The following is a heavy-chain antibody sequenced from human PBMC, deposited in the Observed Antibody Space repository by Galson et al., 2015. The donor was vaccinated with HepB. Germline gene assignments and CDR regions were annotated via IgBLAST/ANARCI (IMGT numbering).Heavy chain of an antibody. J-gene: IGHJ4*02. Sequence: SLRLSCAASGFTFSTYDMNWVRQAPGKGLEWISYISATSTTIKYADSVKGRFTISRDNAKNSLYLQMNSLRDDDTAVYYCTRDRAVPAALYYFDYCGQGTLVTVSS. V-gene: IGHV3-48*02. D-gene: IGHD2-2*01. CDR1: GFTFSTYD. CDR2: ISATSTTI. CDR3: TRDRAVPAALYYFDY.